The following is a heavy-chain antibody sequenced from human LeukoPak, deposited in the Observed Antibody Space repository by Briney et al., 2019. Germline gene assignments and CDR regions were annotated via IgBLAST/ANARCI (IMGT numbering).Heavy chain of an antibody. J-gene: IGHJ4*02. V-gene: IGHV3-21*01. CDR2: ISSSSSYI. D-gene: IGHD2-2*01. CDR1: GFTFSTYT. Sequence: PGGSPRLSCAASGFTFSTYTMNWVRQAPGKGLEWVSSISSSSSYIYYADSVKGRFTISRDNAKNSLYLQMNSLRAEDTAVYYCARDALAAGYRLEWYYFDYWGQGTLVTVSS. CDR3: ARDALAAGYRLEWYYFDY.